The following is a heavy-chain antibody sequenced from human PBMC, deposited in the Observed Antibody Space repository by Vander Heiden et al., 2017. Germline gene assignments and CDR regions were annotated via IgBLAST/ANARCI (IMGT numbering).Heavy chain of an antibody. CDR2: MSWNSGSR. V-gene: IGHV3-9*01. Sequence: EVQLVESGGGLVQPGRSLRLPCAASGFTFDDYAMHGVRQARGKGLEWVSGMSWNSGSRGYADSVKGRFTISRDNAKNSLYLQMNSLRAEDTALYYCAKDGSSGWYGGGMDVWGQGTTVTVSS. D-gene: IGHD6-19*01. CDR1: GFTFDDYA. J-gene: IGHJ6*02. CDR3: AKDGSSGWYGGGMDV.